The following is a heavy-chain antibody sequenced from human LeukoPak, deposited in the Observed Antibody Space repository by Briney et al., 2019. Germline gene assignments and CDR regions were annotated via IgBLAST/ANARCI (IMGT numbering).Heavy chain of an antibody. Sequence: PSETLSLTCTVSGGSISSYYWSWIRQPPGKGLEWIGYIYYSGSTNYNPSLKSRVTISVDTSKNQFSLKLSSVTAADTAVYYCARGEGITGTNAWFDPWGQGTLVTVSP. CDR1: GGSISSYY. CDR3: ARGEGITGTNAWFDP. V-gene: IGHV4-59*01. CDR2: IYYSGST. J-gene: IGHJ5*02. D-gene: IGHD1-7*01.